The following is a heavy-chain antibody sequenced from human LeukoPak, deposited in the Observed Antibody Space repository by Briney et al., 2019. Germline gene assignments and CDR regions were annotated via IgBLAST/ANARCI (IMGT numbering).Heavy chain of an antibody. V-gene: IGHV4-59*01. CDR2: IYYTGST. CDR1: GGSFSGYY. Sequence: SETLSLTCAVYGGSFSGYYWSWVRQAPGKELEWIGYIYYTGSTNYNPSLKSRVTTSVDTSKNQFSLKLSSVTAADTAVYYCAGEGAFYSGFDYWGQGTLVTVSS. D-gene: IGHD3-3*02. CDR3: AGEGAFYSGFDY. J-gene: IGHJ4*02.